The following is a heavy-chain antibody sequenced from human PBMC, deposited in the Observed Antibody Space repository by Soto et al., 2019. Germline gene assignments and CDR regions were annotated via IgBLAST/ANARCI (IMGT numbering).Heavy chain of an antibody. D-gene: IGHD1-7*01. Sequence: QVQLVQSGAEVKKPGSSVKVSCKAPGGNFSSNGIRWVRQAPGQGLEFMGGIIPTFGTTNYAHKFRGRVTITADESTGTAYMELSSLRSDDTAVYYGARDMTRTVGPYFDFWGQGTLVTVSS. J-gene: IGHJ4*02. CDR1: GGNFSSNG. CDR2: IIPTFGTT. V-gene: IGHV1-69*01. CDR3: ARDMTRTVGPYFDF.